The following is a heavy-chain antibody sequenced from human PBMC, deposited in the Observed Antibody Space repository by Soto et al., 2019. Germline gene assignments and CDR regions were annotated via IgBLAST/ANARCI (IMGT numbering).Heavy chain of an antibody. D-gene: IGHD6-19*01. CDR3: EILGIAVAGTNY. J-gene: IGHJ4*02. CDR1: GYTFTSYD. Sequence: QVQLVQSGAEVKKPGASVKVSCKASGYTFTSYDINWVRQATGQGLEWMGWMNPNSGNTGYAQKFQGRVTMTRNTSISTAYMELSSLRSEDTAVYYCEILGIAVAGTNYWGQGTLVTVSS. V-gene: IGHV1-8*01. CDR2: MNPNSGNT.